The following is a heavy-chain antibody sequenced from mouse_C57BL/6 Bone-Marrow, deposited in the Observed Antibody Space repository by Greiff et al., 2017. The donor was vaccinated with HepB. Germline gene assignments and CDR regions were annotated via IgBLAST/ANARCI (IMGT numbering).Heavy chain of an antibody. CDR1: GFSFNTYA. Sequence: DVQLQESGGGLVQPKGSLKLSCAASGFSFNTYAMNWVRQAPGKGLEWVARIRSKSNNYATYYADSVKDRFTISRDDSESMLYLQMNNLKTEDTAMYYCVRLGTSAMDYWGQGTSVTVSS. J-gene: IGHJ4*01. CDR3: VRLGTSAMDY. CDR2: IRSKSNNYAT. V-gene: IGHV10-1*01. D-gene: IGHD2-13*01.